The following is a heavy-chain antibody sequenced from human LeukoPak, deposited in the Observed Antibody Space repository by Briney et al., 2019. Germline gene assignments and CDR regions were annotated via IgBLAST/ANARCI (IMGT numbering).Heavy chain of an antibody. J-gene: IGHJ3*02. CDR1: GLTFSSHW. CDR3: SAISYLAFDI. D-gene: IGHD2/OR15-2a*01. V-gene: IGHV3-74*01. Sequence: PGGSLRLSCAASGLTFSSHWMHWVRQAPGKGLVWVSRITNDGSSTTYADSVKGRFTISRDNAKNSLYLQMNTLRAEDTAVYYCSAISYLAFDIWGQGTMVTVSP. CDR2: ITNDGSST.